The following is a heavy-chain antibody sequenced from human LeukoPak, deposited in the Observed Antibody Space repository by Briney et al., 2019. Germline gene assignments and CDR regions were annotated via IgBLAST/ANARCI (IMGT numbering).Heavy chain of an antibody. CDR1: GFTFSSYA. V-gene: IGHV3-30*04. J-gene: IGHJ4*02. CDR2: ISYDGSNK. CDR3: ARDLMDSSGSSDFDY. D-gene: IGHD6-19*01. Sequence: GGSLRLSCAASGFTFSSYAMHWVRQAPGKGLEWVAVISYDGSNKYYADSVKGRLTISRDNSKNTLYLQMNSLRAEDTAVYYCARDLMDSSGSSDFDYWGQGTLVTVSS.